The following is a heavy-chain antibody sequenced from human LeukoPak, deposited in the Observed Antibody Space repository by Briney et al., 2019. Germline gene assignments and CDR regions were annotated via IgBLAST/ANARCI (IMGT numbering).Heavy chain of an antibody. Sequence: PGGSLRLSCAASGFTFRNYGLHWVRQAPGKGLEWVAVIWPDGRTILYADSVKGRFTISRDNSMNTLYLQMSSLRAEDTAIYYSATGGTDYSLGFWGQGTLVTVSS. V-gene: IGHV3-33*01. CDR3: ATGGTDYSLGF. J-gene: IGHJ4*02. CDR1: GFTFRNYG. CDR2: IWPDGRTI. D-gene: IGHD1-1*01.